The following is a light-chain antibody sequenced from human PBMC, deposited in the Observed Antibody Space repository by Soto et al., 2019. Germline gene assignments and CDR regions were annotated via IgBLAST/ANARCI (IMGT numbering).Light chain of an antibody. CDR3: QQYNNWPLT. J-gene: IGKJ4*01. Sequence: EIAFSQSPGSLSLSPGERAKLSCRASQSVSSNLAWYQQKHGQAPRTLIYGASTRATGIPARFSGSGSGTEFNLTISSLQSEDFAVYYCQQYNNWPLTFGGGTKVDIK. V-gene: IGKV3-15*01. CDR2: GAS. CDR1: QSVSSN.